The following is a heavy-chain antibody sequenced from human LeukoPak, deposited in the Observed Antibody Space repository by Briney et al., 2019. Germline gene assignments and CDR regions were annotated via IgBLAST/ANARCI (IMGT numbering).Heavy chain of an antibody. CDR1: GFTFSSYA. CDR2: ISYDGSNK. Sequence: GGSLRLSCAAPGFTFSSYAMHWVRQAPGKGLEWVAVISYDGSNKYYADSVKGRFTISRDNSKNTLYLQMNSLRAEDTAVYYCARVEYSSSSFDYWGQGTLVTVSS. J-gene: IGHJ4*02. V-gene: IGHV3-30-3*01. D-gene: IGHD6-6*01. CDR3: ARVEYSSSSFDY.